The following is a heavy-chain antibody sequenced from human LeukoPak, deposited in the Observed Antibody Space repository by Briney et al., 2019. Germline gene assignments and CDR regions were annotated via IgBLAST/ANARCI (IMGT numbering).Heavy chain of an antibody. D-gene: IGHD2-21*01. V-gene: IGHV1-8*01. J-gene: IGHJ6*03. CDR1: GYTFSDYD. CDR2: MNPTSGDT. Sequence: ASVKVSCKASGYTFSDYDVNWVRQAPGQGLEWMGWMNPTSGDTGYAQKFQGRVTMTRSMSRNTAYMELSRLRSEDAAVYFCARVVMKAFYYYYMDVWGKGTTIIISS. CDR3: ARVVMKAFYYYYMDV.